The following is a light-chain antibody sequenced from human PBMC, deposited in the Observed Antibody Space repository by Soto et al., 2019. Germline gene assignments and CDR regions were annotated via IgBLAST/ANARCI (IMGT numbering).Light chain of an antibody. CDR2: GAS. V-gene: IGKV3-11*01. J-gene: IGKJ4*02. CDR3: QQRSSWPLT. CDR1: QSLSKS. Sequence: EIVLTQSAATLSLXPXXXXTXXXRASQSLSKSLVWYQQKPGQAPRLLIDGASNRATGIPARFSGSGSGTDFTLTISSLEPEDFAVYFCQQRSSWPLTFGGGTKVDIK.